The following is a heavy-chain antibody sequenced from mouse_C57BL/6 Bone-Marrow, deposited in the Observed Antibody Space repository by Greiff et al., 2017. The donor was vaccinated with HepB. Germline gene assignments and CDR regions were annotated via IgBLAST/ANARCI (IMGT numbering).Heavy chain of an antibody. CDR1: GYSITSGYY. Sequence: EVQLQESGPGLVKPSQSLSLTCSVTGYSITSGYYWNWIRQFPGNKLEWMGYISYDGSNNYNPSLKNRISITRDTSKNQFFLKLNSVTTEDTATYYCAREEGLTETDFDYWGQGTTLTVSS. CDR2: ISYDGSN. D-gene: IGHD4-1*01. CDR3: AREEGLTETDFDY. V-gene: IGHV3-6*01. J-gene: IGHJ2*01.